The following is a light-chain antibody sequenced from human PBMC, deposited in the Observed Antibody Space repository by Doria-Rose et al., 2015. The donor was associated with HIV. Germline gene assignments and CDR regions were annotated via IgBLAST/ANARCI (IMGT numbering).Light chain of an antibody. Sequence: QPASVSGSPVQSITTSCTGTSSDVGGFGYVSWYQQHPGKAPKLMIYDVSNRPSGVSNRFSGSKSGDTASLIISGLQAEDEADYYCNSYTTSSTHNYVFGTGTKVTVL. CDR1: SSDVGGFGY. CDR3: NSYTTSSTHNYV. J-gene: IGLJ1*01. V-gene: IGLV2-14*03. CDR2: DVS.